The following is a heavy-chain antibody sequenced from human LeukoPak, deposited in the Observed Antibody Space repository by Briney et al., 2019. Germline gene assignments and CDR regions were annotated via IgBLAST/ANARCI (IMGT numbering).Heavy chain of an antibody. D-gene: IGHD3-22*01. J-gene: IGHJ4*02. CDR3: ARVNYYDSSGYYKRLVYFDY. CDR1: GFTVSSNY. Sequence: GGSLRLSCAASGFTVSSNYMSWVRQAPGKGLEWDSVIYSGGSTYYADSVKGRFTISRDNSKNTQYLQLNSMRAEDTDVYYCARVNYYDSSGYYKRLVYFDYWGQGTLVTVSS. CDR2: IYSGGST. V-gene: IGHV3-53*01.